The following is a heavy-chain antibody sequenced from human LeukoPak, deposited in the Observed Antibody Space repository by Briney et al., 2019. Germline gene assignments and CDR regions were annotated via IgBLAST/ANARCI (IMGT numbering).Heavy chain of an antibody. CDR2: IYGTGST. D-gene: IGHD3-16*01. V-gene: IGHV4-38-2*01. Sequence: SGTLSLTCAVSGYSLGKNYYWGWIRQPPGKGLEWIGRIYGTGSTSYNPSLMNRVPMSVDTSKNHFYLKLTSVTAADTAVYYCARYDSRGSASTRFGYWGQGILVTISS. J-gene: IGHJ4*02. CDR1: GYSLGKNYY. CDR3: ARYDSRGSASTRFGY.